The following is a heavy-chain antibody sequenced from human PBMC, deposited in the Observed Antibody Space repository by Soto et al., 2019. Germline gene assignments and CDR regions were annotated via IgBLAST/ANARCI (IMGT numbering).Heavy chain of an antibody. D-gene: IGHD3-22*01. V-gene: IGHV4-31*03. CDR1: GGSISSGGYY. Sequence: PSETLSLTCTVSGGSISSGGYYWSWIRQHPGKGLEWIGYIYYSGSTYYNPSLKSRVTISVDTSKNQFSLKLSSVTAADTAVYYCARGSGSGAYYYYYGMDVWGQGITVTVS. J-gene: IGHJ6*02. CDR2: IYYSGST. CDR3: ARGSGSGAYYYYYGMDV.